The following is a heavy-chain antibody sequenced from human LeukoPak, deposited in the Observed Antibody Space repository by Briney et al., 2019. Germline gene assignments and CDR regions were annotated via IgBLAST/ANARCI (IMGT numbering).Heavy chain of an antibody. J-gene: IGHJ3*02. CDR1: GFPFSSYA. CDR3: AKGSPLYDILTSDAFDI. Sequence: GGSLRLSCAASGFPFSSYAMSWVRQAPGKGLEWVSAISGSGGSTYYADSVKGRFTISRDNSKNTLYLQMNSLRAEDTAVYYCAKGSPLYDILTSDAFDIWGQGTMVTVSS. CDR2: ISGSGGST. V-gene: IGHV3-23*01. D-gene: IGHD3-9*01.